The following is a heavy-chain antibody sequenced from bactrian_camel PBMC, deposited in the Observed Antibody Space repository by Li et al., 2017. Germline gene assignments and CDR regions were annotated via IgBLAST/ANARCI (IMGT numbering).Heavy chain of an antibody. CDR2: IAGIGRGGDST. CDR3: AADPQCIGTWSGFDY. D-gene: IGHD6*01. J-gene: IGHJ4*01. V-gene: IGHV3S35*01. Sequence: VQLVESGGGLVQPGGSLGLSCAASGFDFSGTAMLWVRQAPGKGLEWITRIAGIGRGGDSTNYADSVKGRFTISQDNAKNTVYLQMNSLKPEDTAMYYCAADPQCIGTWSGFDYWGQGTQVTVS. CDR1: GFDFSGTA.